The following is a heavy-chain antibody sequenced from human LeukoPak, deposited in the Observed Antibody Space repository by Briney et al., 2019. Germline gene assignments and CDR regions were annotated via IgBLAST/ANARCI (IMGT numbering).Heavy chain of an antibody. Sequence: GGSLRLSCAASGFTFSSYGMHWVRQAPGKGLEWVGVILSDGSKEFYTDSVKGRFTISRDNSKNTLYLQMNSLIAEDTAVYYCAKTGFQWGYYFYYMDVWGKGTTVTVSS. D-gene: IGHD1-14*01. CDR2: ILSDGSKE. CDR3: AKTGFQWGYYFYYMDV. V-gene: IGHV3-30*02. J-gene: IGHJ6*03. CDR1: GFTFSSYG.